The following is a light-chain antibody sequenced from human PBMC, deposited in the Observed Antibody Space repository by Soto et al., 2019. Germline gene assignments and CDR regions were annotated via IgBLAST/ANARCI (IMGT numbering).Light chain of an antibody. V-gene: IGLV2-8*01. CDR1: SSDVGGYNY. CDR3: SSYTDRKNLV. CDR2: EVS. Sequence: QSALTQPPSASGSPGQSVTISCTGTSSDVGGYNYISWYQQHPGKAPKLMIYEVSKRPSGVPDRFSGSKSGNTASLTVSGLQAEDEADYYCSSYTDRKNLVLGTGIKVTVL. J-gene: IGLJ1*01.